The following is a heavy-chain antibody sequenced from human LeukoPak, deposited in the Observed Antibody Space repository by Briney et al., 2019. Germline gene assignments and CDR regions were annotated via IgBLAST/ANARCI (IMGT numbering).Heavy chain of an antibody. V-gene: IGHV3-9*01. CDR1: GFTFDDYG. CDR3: AKDYGYSSSWYDH. J-gene: IGHJ5*02. CDR2: ISWNSASV. D-gene: IGHD6-13*01. Sequence: GGSLRLSCEASGFTFDDYGMHWVRQAPGRGLEWVSTISWNSASVGYVDSVKGRFTISRDNAKKTLYLQMNSLRPEDTALYYCAKDYGYSSSWYDHWGQGTLVTVSS.